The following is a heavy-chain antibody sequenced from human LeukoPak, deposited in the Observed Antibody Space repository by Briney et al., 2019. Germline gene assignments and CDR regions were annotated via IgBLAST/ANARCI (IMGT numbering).Heavy chain of an antibody. CDR2: INHSGST. CDR3: ARGRMGTFDY. D-gene: IGHD5-24*01. Sequence: SGTLSLTCAVYGGSFSGYYWSWIRQPPGKGLEWIGEINHSGSTNYNPSLKSRVTISVDTSKNQFSLKLSSVTAADTAVYYCARGRMGTFDYWGQGTLVTVSS. V-gene: IGHV4-34*01. CDR1: GGSFSGYY. J-gene: IGHJ4*02.